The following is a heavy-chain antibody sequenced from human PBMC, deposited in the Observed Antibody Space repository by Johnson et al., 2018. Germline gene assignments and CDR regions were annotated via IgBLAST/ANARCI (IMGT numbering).Heavy chain of an antibody. D-gene: IGHD2-2*01. CDR2: ISYDGDHR. J-gene: IGHJ6*03. V-gene: IGHV3-30*03. CDR3: ATAGMPYYYHQMAV. Sequence: QDQLVQSGGGVVEDGRSLGLWCAASGFTFSRNGMHWVRQAPGKGLEWMAVISYDGDHRKYADSVKGRFTITRDNSQKTLFLQMDSLRSKDTAVYYCATAGMPYYYHQMAVWGKGTTVTVSS. CDR1: GFTFSRNG.